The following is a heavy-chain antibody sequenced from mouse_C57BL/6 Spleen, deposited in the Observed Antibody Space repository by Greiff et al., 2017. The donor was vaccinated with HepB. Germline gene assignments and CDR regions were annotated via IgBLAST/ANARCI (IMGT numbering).Heavy chain of an antibody. CDR3: AIGGGYYYGSMDYYAMDY. D-gene: IGHD1-1*01. V-gene: IGHV1-81*01. CDR1: GYTFTSYG. Sequence: LQESGAELARPGASVKLSCKASGYTFTSYGISWVKQRTGQGLEWIGEIYPRSGNTYYNEKFKGKATLTADKSSSTAYMELRSLTSEDSAVYFCAIGGGYYYGSMDYYAMDYWGQGTSVTVSS. CDR2: IYPRSGNT. J-gene: IGHJ4*01.